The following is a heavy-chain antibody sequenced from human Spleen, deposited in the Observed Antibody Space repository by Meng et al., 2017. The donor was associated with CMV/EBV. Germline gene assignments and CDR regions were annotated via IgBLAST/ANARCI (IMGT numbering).Heavy chain of an antibody. CDR3: ARGIATVGTAYYFDY. CDR2: TYPGDSDT. CDR1: GYSFTTFW. D-gene: IGHD6-13*01. Sequence: GESLKISCQASGYSFTTFWIRWVRQVPGKGLEWMGITYPGDSDTRFSPSFQGQVSISADRSITTAYLYWSSLKTSDTAMYYCARGIATVGTAYYFDYWGQGTLVTVSS. J-gene: IGHJ4*02. V-gene: IGHV5-51*06.